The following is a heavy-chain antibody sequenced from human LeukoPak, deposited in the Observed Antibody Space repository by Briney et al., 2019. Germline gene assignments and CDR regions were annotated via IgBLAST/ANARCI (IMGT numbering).Heavy chain of an antibody. J-gene: IGHJ5*02. Sequence: PGGSLRLSCAASGFTFSSYAMHWVRQAPGKGLEYVSAISSNGGSTYYANSVKGRFTISRDNSKNTLYLQMGSLRAEDMAVYYCARGKFWTPGDWFDPWGQGTLVTISS. CDR1: GFTFSSYA. D-gene: IGHD3/OR15-3a*01. CDR3: ARGKFWTPGDWFDP. V-gene: IGHV3-64*01. CDR2: ISSNGGST.